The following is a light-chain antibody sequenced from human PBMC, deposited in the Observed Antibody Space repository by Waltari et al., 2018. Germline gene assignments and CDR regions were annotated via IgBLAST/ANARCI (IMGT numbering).Light chain of an antibody. V-gene: IGLV2-23*02. Sequence: QSALTQTPSVSGSPGPSLTLPCPGSSTDIGGYHVVSWYQHHPGKAPKLLIYGVNTRPSGVSNRFSGSKSGNTASLTISGLQAEDEADYYCSSYAGSVVFGGGTKLTVL. CDR3: SSYAGSVV. J-gene: IGLJ3*02. CDR1: STDIGGYHV. CDR2: GVN.